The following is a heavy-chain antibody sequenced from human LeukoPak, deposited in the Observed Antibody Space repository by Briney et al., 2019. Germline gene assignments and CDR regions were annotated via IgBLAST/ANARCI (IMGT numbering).Heavy chain of an antibody. Sequence: GGSLRLSCAASGFFVSSNYMSWVRQAPGKGLEWVSVIYSGGSTYYADSVKGRFTISRHNSKNTLYLQMNSLRAEDTAVYYCARVLMSNWFDPWGQGTLVTVSS. V-gene: IGHV3-53*04. CDR1: GFFVSSNY. J-gene: IGHJ5*02. CDR2: IYSGGST. CDR3: ARVLMSNWFDP.